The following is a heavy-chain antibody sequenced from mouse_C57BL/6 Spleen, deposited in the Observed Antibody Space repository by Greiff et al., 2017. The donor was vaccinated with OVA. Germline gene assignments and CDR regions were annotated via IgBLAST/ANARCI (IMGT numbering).Heavy chain of an antibody. V-gene: IGHV7-3*01. Sequence: EVNLVESGGGLVQPGGSLSLSCAASGFTFTDYYMSWVRQPPGTALEWLGFIRNKANGYTTEYSASVKGRFTISRDNSQSILYLQMNALRAEDSATYYCARYYYGSSFDYWGQGTTLTVSS. D-gene: IGHD1-1*01. CDR2: IRNKANGYTT. CDR3: ARYYYGSSFDY. CDR1: GFTFTDYY. J-gene: IGHJ2*01.